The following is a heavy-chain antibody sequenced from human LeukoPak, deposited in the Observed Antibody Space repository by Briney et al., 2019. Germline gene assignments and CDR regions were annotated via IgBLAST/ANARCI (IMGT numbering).Heavy chain of an antibody. D-gene: IGHD5-18*01. CDR2: LDPEDGET. CDR3: ATLGDTAMVYDY. CDR1: GYTLTELS. Sequence: GASVKVSCKVSGYTLTELSMHWVRQAPGKGLEWMGGLDPEDGETIYAQKFQGRVTMTEDTSTDTAYMELSSLRSEDTAVYYCATLGDTAMVYDYWGQGTLVTVSS. V-gene: IGHV1-24*01. J-gene: IGHJ4*02.